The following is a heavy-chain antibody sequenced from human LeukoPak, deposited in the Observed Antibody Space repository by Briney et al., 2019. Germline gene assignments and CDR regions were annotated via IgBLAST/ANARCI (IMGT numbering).Heavy chain of an antibody. J-gene: IGHJ3*02. CDR1: GGSISSYY. D-gene: IGHD3-10*01. CDR3: ARSLPITMVRGVNSFDI. Sequence: SETLSLTCTVSGGSISSYYWSWIRQPPGKGLEWIGYIYYSGSTNYDPSPKSRVTISVDTSKNQFSLKLSSVTAADTAVYYCARSLPITMVRGVNSFDIWGQGTMVTVSS. CDR2: IYYSGST. V-gene: IGHV4-59*01.